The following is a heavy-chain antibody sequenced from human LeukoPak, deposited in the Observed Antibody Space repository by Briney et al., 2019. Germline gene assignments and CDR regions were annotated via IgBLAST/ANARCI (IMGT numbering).Heavy chain of an antibody. J-gene: IGHJ4*02. CDR1: GFTFSSYW. D-gene: IGHD5-24*01. CDR2: IKQDGSEK. CDR3: ARVSRDGYKKGYFGY. V-gene: IGHV3-7*01. Sequence: PGGSLRLSCAASGFTFSSYWMSWVRQAPGKGLEWVANIKQDGSEKYYVDSVKGRFTISRDNAKNSLYLQMNSLRAEDTAVYYCARVSRDGYKKGYFGYWGQGTLVTVSS.